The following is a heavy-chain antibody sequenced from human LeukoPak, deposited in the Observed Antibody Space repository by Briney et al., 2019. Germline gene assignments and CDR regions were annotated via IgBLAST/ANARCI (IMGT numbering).Heavy chain of an antibody. D-gene: IGHD3-3*01. V-gene: IGHV4-59*05. CDR1: GDSMGTYY. CDR2: IYYSGST. Sequence: PSETLSLTCTVTGDSMGTYYWSFIRQPAGKGLEWIGSIYYSGSTYYNPSLKSRVTISVDTSKNQFSLKLSSVTAADTAVYYCFLEWLPFDYWGQGTLVTVSS. J-gene: IGHJ4*02. CDR3: FLEWLPFDY.